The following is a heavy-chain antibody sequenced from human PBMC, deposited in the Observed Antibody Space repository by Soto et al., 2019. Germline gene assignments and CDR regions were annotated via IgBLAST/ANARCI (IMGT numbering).Heavy chain of an antibody. CDR1: GGSISSSSYY. V-gene: IGHV4-39*01. Sequence: PSETLSLTCTVSGGSISSSSYYWGWIRQPPGKGLEWIGSIYYSGSTYYNPSLKSRVTISVDTSKNQFTLKLSSVTAAGTAVYYCARPDGAGNYYYGIDVWGQGTPVTVSS. J-gene: IGHJ6*02. CDR3: ARPDGAGNYYYGIDV. CDR2: IYYSGST. D-gene: IGHD3-10*01.